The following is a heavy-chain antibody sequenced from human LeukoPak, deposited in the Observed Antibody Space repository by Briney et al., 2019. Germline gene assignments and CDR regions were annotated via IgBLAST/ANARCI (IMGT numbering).Heavy chain of an antibody. Sequence: GGSLRLSCAASGFTFSSYAMSWVRQAPGKGLEWVSAISGSGGSTYYADSVKGRFTISRDNSKNTLYLQMNSLRAEDTAVYYCAKVDLGYYYGSGSPGYWGQGTLVTVSS. CDR2: ISGSGGST. V-gene: IGHV3-23*01. CDR3: AKVDLGYYYGSGSPGY. D-gene: IGHD3-10*01. CDR1: GFTFSSYA. J-gene: IGHJ4*02.